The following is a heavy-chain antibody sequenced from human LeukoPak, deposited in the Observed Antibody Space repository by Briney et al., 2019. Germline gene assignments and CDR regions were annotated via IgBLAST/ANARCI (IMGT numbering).Heavy chain of an antibody. J-gene: IGHJ4*02. CDR2: INSDGSST. V-gene: IGHV3-74*01. D-gene: IGHD5-12*01. CDR3: ARAGGYPYIDY. CDR1: GFTFSSYW. Sequence: SGGSLRLSCAASGFTFSSYWMHWVRQAPGKGLVWVSRINSDGSSTSYADSVKGRFTISRDNSKNTLYLQMNSLRAEETAVYYCARAGGYPYIDYWGQGTLVTVSS.